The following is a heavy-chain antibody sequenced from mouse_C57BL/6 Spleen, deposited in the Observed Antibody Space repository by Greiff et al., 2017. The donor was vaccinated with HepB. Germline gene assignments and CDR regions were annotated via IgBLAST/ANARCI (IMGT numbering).Heavy chain of an antibody. CDR3: ARSEDYYGSPYYFDY. J-gene: IGHJ2*01. Sequence: EVKLQQSGPELVKPGASVKIPCKASGYTFTDYNMDWVKQSHGKSLEWIGDINPNNGGTIYNQKFKGKATLTVDKSSSTAYMELRSLTSEDTAVYYCARSEDYYGSPYYFDYWGQGTTLTVSS. CDR1: GYTFTDYN. CDR2: INPNNGGT. V-gene: IGHV1-18*01. D-gene: IGHD1-1*01.